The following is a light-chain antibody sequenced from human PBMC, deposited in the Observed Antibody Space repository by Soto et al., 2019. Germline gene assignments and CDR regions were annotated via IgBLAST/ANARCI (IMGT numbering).Light chain of an antibody. CDR2: EVS. V-gene: IGLV2-8*01. CDR3: SSFAGNNNLV. CDR1: SSDVGGYNY. J-gene: IGLJ2*01. Sequence: QSALTQPPSASGAPGQSVTISCTGTSSDVGGYNYVSLYQQHPGKAPKLMISEVSKRPSGVPDRFSGSKSGNTASLTVSGRQAEDEADYYCSSFAGNNNLVFGGGTQVTVL.